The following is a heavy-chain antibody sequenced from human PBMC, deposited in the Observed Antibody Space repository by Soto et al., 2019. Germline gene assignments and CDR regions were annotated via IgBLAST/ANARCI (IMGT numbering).Heavy chain of an antibody. CDR2: IYHSGST. V-gene: IGHV4-4*02. Sequence: SETLSLTCAVSGGTISSSNWWGWVRQPPGKGLGWIGEIYHSGSTNYNPSLKSRVTISVDKSKNQFSLKLSSVTAADTAVYYCATTRSGSGWYRDSGLDYWGQGTLVTVSS. D-gene: IGHD6-19*01. CDR3: ATTRSGSGWYRDSGLDY. CDR1: GGTISSSNW. J-gene: IGHJ4*02.